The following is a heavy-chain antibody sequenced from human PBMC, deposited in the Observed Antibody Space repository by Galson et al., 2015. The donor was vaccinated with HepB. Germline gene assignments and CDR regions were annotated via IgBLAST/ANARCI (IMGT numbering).Heavy chain of an antibody. CDR2: IWYDGSNK. D-gene: IGHD2-8*02. CDR1: GFTFSSYG. Sequence: SLRLSCAASGFTFSSYGMHWVRQAPGKGLEWVAVIWYDGSNKYYADSVKGRFTISRDNSKNTLYLQMNSLRAEDTAVYYCASGDCTGGVCPPGPNDYGDEFDYWGQGTLVTVSS. V-gene: IGHV3-33*01. J-gene: IGHJ4*02. CDR3: ASGDCTGGVCPPGPNDYGDEFDY.